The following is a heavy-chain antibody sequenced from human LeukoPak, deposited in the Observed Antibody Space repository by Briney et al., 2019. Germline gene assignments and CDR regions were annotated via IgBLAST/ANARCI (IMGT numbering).Heavy chain of an antibody. CDR2: IYTSGST. J-gene: IGHJ4*02. CDR1: GGSNISYY. CDR3: LRAVGSTVAGYFDY. V-gene: IGHV4-4*07. D-gene: IGHD6-19*01. Sequence: PSETLSLTCTCTGGSNISYYLDSLRQPAAKELACMGRIYTSGSTNYNPSLMSQGTMSLDTSKNQYSPIPSSVPAADTALYYCLRAVGSTVAGYFDYWGQGTLVTVSS.